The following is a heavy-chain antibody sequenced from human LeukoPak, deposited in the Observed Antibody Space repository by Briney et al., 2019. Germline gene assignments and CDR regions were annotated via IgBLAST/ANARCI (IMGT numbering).Heavy chain of an antibody. CDR2: IYYSGST. D-gene: IGHD4-17*01. CDR1: GGSISRSSYY. J-gene: IGHJ6*02. CDR3: ARHPGYGDYAGYGMDV. Sequence: PSETLSLTCTVSGGSISRSSYYWGWIRQPPGKGLEWIGSIYYSGSTYYNPSLKSRVTISVDTSKNQFSLKLSSVSDADTAVHYCARHPGYGDYAGYGMDVWGQGTTVTVSS. V-gene: IGHV4-39*01.